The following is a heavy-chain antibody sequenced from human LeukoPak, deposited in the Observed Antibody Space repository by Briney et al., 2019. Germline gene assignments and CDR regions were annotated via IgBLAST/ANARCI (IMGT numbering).Heavy chain of an antibody. J-gene: IGHJ3*02. CDR2: FDPEDGET. D-gene: IGHD6-13*01. V-gene: IGHV1-24*01. CDR3: ARDPGRQQLVLYAFDI. Sequence: GASVKVSCKVSGYTLTELSMHWVRQAPGKGLEWMGGFDPEDGETIYAQKFQGRVTMTRDTSTSTVYMELSSLRSEDTAVYYCARDPGRQQLVLYAFDIWGQGTMVTVSS. CDR1: GYTLTELS.